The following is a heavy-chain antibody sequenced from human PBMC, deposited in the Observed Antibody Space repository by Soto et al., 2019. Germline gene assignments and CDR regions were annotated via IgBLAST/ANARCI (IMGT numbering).Heavy chain of an antibody. CDR3: ARGLGYCSSTSCHPPRYGMDV. J-gene: IGHJ6*02. V-gene: IGHV1-69*13. CDR1: GGTFSSYT. CDR2: IIPIFGTA. D-gene: IGHD2-2*01. Sequence: GASVKVSCKASGGTFSSYTISWVRQAPGQGLEWMGRIIPIFGTANYAQKFQGRVTITADESTSTAYMELSSLRSEDTAVYYCARGLGYCSSTSCHPPRYGMDVWGQGTTVTVSS.